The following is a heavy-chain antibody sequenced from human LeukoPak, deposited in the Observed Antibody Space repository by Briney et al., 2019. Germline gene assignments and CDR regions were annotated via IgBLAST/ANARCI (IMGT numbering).Heavy chain of an antibody. Sequence: ASLRLSCAASGFSFSGHWMRWVRQAPGEGLELVANIKQDGSEQYYVDSVRGRFTISRDNAKKSLYLQMNSLTAQDTSVYYCARWAFTIDYWGQGTLVTVSS. J-gene: IGHJ4*02. V-gene: IGHV3-7*01. CDR2: IKQDGSEQ. CDR1: GFSFSGHW. CDR3: ARWAFTIDY.